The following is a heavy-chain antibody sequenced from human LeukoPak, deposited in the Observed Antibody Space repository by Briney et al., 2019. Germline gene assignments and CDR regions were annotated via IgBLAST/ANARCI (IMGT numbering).Heavy chain of an antibody. CDR1: GGSISISGSHW. CDR3: ARDRSEHYDRSAYSWNDAFDL. Sequence: KSSETLSLTCAVSGGSISISGSHWWSWVRQPPGKGLEWIGEILHTGSTNYNPSLKSRVTMSVDTSTNQFSLKLNSVTAADTAVYYCARDRSEHYDRSAYSWNDAFDLWGQGTMVTVSS. V-gene: IGHV4-4*02. J-gene: IGHJ3*01. D-gene: IGHD3-22*01. CDR2: ILHTGST.